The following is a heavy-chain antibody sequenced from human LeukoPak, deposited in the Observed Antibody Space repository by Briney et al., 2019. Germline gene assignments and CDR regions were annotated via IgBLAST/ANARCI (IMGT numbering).Heavy chain of an antibody. CDR3: GRRNGALTTYYFDH. Sequence: SETLSLTCTVSGGSISGNNDYWGWIRQPPGKELDGTGSIYYGGTTYYNPSLKSRVAISVDTSKNQWSLKLSSVTAADTAVYYCGRRNGALTTYYFDHWGQGTLVTVSS. J-gene: IGHJ4*02. D-gene: IGHD4-11*01. V-gene: IGHV4-39*01. CDR1: GGSISGNNDY. CDR2: IYYGGTT.